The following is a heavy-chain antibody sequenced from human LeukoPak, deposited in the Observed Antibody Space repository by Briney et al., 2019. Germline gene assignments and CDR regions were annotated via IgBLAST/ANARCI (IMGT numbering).Heavy chain of an antibody. D-gene: IGHD2-2*01. Sequence: GGSLRLSCVASGFTFNSHGMHWLRQAPGKGLEWVAFIRYDGSHHLYTDSVEGRFTISRDNSQNTLHLQMDSLRAEDTAVYYCARGRYYSCTSCHLDYFDSWGQGTLDTVSS. CDR3: ARGRYYSCTSCHLDYFDS. J-gene: IGHJ4*02. CDR2: IRYDGSHH. CDR1: GFTFNSHG. V-gene: IGHV3-30*02.